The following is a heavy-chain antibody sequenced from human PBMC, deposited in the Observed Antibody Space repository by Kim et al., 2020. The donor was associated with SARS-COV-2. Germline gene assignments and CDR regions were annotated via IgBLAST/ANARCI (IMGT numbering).Heavy chain of an antibody. Sequence: SVKVSCKASGGTFSSYAISWVRQAPGQGLEWMGGIIPIFGTANYAQKFQGRVTITADESTSTAYMELRSLRSEDTAVYYCASFYYDILTGYNHPPAYYYGMDVWGQGTTVTVAS. CDR1: GGTFSSYA. J-gene: IGHJ6*02. D-gene: IGHD3-9*01. CDR2: IIPIFGTA. V-gene: IGHV1-69*13. CDR3: ASFYYDILTGYNHPPAYYYGMDV.